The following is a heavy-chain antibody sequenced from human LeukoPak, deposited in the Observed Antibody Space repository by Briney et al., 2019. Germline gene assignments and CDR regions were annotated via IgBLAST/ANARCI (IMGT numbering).Heavy chain of an antibody. J-gene: IGHJ4*02. CDR3: AKEGFVCNNGTCTYFDY. V-gene: IGHV3-9*01. D-gene: IGHD2-8*01. CDR2: ISWNSGKI. Sequence: PGRSLRLSCAASGVTFQGSAMHWGRHVPGKGLEWVSSISWNSGKIDYADSVKGRFTISRDNAKNSLYLQMNSLRADDTALYYCAKEGFVCNNGTCTYFDYWGQGTLVTVSS. CDR1: GVTFQGSA.